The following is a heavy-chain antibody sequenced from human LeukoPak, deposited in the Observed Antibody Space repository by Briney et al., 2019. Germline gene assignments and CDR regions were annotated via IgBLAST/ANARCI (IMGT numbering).Heavy chain of an antibody. CDR2: INHIRRGP. CDR1: GYTFTGYY. V-gene: IGHV1-2*02. D-gene: IGHD4-23*01. Sequence: ASVKVSCKASGYTFTGYYIHWVRPAPGQGLEWMGWINHIRRGPNDAQNFHGRVQRTRDTSISTAYMERSRLRSEDMSVYYCARPISTVVRRNAFDIWGQGTMVTVSS. J-gene: IGHJ3*02. CDR3: ARPISTVVRRNAFDI.